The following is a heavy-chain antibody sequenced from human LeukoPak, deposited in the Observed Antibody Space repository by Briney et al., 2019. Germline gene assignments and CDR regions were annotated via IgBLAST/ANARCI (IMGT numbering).Heavy chain of an antibody. J-gene: IGHJ6*02. V-gene: IGHV3-30-3*01. CDR3: ARDRAGARSYYYYGMDV. CDR2: ISYDGSNK. CDR1: GFTFSSYA. Sequence: GGSLRLSCAASGFTFSSYAMHWVRQAPGKGLEWVAVISYDGSNKYYAGSVKGRFTISRDNSKNTLYLQMNSLRAEDTAVYYCARDRAGARSYYYYGMDVWGQGTTVTVS. D-gene: IGHD6-19*01.